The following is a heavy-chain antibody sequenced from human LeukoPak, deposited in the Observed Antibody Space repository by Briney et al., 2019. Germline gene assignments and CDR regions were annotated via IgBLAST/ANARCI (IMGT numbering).Heavy chain of an antibody. J-gene: IGHJ4*02. Sequence: PGGSLRLSCAASGFTFSSYGMHWVRQAPGKGLEWVAFIRYDGSNKYYADSVKGRFTISRDNSKNSLYLQMNSLRAEDTAVYYCARDRNWGFDYWGQGTLVTVSS. CDR3: ARDRNWGFDY. CDR2: IRYDGSNK. CDR1: GFTFSSYG. D-gene: IGHD7-27*01. V-gene: IGHV3-30*02.